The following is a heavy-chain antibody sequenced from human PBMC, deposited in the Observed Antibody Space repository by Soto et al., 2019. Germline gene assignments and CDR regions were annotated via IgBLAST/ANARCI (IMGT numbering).Heavy chain of an antibody. CDR1: GFTFSSYA. Sequence: EVQLLESGGGLVQPGGSLRLSCAASGFTFSSYAISWVRQAPGKGLEWVSAISGSGGSTYYADSVKGRFTISRDTSKNTLYLQMNSLRAEDTAVYYCAKDSPYYEILTGIGAFDIWGQGTMVTVSS. D-gene: IGHD3-9*01. CDR3: AKDSPYYEILTGIGAFDI. J-gene: IGHJ3*02. CDR2: ISGSGGST. V-gene: IGHV3-23*01.